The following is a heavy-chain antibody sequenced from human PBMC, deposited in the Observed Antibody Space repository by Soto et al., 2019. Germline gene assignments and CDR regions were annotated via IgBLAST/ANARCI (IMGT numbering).Heavy chain of an antibody. CDR3: ARDRYYYDSSGYYSRYYGMDV. J-gene: IGHJ6*02. CDR2: IIPIFGTA. CDR1: GGTFSSYA. D-gene: IGHD3-22*01. Sequence: SVKVSCKASGGTFSSYAISWVRQAPGQGLEWMGGIIPIFGTANYAQKFQGRVTITADESTSTAYMELSSLRSEDTAVYYCARDRYYYDSSGYYSRYYGMDVWGQGTTVTVSS. V-gene: IGHV1-69*13.